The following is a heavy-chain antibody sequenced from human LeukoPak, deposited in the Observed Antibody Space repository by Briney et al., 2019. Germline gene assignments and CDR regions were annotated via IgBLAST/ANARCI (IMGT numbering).Heavy chain of an antibody. J-gene: IGHJ3*02. V-gene: IGHV1-69*06. CDR3: ARGYDILTGYEDDAFDI. CDR2: IIPIFGTA. Sequence: ASVKVSCKASGGTLSSYAISWVRQAPGQGLEWMGGIIPIFGTANYAQKFQGRVTITADKSTSTAYMELSSLRSEDTAVYYCARGYDILTGYEDDAFDIWGQGTMVTVSS. D-gene: IGHD3-9*01. CDR1: GGTLSSYA.